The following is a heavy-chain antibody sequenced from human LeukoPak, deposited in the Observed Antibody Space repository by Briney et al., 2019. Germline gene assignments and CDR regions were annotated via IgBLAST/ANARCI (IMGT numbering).Heavy chain of an antibody. CDR3: AREVNGWFDP. CDR2: MSYDGSNK. Sequence: GGSLRLSCAASGFTFSCCAMHWVRQAPGKGLEWVAVMSYDGSNKFYADSVKGRFTISRDNSKNTLYLQMNSLRAEDTAVSYCAREVNGWFDPWGQGTLVTVSS. CDR1: GFTFSCCA. J-gene: IGHJ5*02. V-gene: IGHV3-30*04.